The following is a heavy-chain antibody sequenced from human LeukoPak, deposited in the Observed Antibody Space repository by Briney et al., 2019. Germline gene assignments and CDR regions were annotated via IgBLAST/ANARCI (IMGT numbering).Heavy chain of an antibody. CDR2: VSAYNGNT. Sequence: GASVKVSCKASGYTFTSYGISWVRQAPGQGLEWMGWVSAYNGNTNYAQKFQGRVTITADESTSTAYMELRSLRSDDTAVHYCARDSGRYYDFWSGYYDYYYMDVWGKGTTVTVSS. J-gene: IGHJ6*03. D-gene: IGHD3-3*01. CDR1: GYTFTSYG. V-gene: IGHV1-18*01. CDR3: ARDSGRYYDFWSGYYDYYYMDV.